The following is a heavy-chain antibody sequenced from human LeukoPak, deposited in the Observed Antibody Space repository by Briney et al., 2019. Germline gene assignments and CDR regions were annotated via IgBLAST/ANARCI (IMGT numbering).Heavy chain of an antibody. Sequence: SETLSLTCTVSGGSISSYYWSWIRQPPGKGLEWIGYIYYSGSTNYNPSLKSRVTILVDTSKNQFSLKLSSVTAADTAVYYCARGSVPYSSSWYHFDYWGQGTLVIVSS. J-gene: IGHJ4*02. CDR2: IYYSGST. CDR1: GGSISSYY. CDR3: ARGSVPYSSSWYHFDY. D-gene: IGHD6-13*01. V-gene: IGHV4-59*01.